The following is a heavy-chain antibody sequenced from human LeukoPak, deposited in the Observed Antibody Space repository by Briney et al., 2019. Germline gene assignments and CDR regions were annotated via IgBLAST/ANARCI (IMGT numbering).Heavy chain of an antibody. D-gene: IGHD5-18*01. CDR2: ISGYNGNT. CDR3: ARDRKGYSYGYDYFDY. Sequence: ASVKVSCKASGYTFTSYGISWVRQAPGQGLEWMGWISGYNGNTKNAQKLQGRVTMTRDMSTSTVYMELSSLRSEDTAVYYCARDRKGYSYGYDYFDYWGQGTLVTVSS. V-gene: IGHV1-18*01. J-gene: IGHJ4*02. CDR1: GYTFTSYG.